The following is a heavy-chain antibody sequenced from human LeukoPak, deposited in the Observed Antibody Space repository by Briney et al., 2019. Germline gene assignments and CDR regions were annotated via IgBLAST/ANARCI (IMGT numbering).Heavy chain of an antibody. Sequence: SETLSLTCTVSGGSISSYYWSWIRQPPGKGLAWIGSIYHSGSTYYNPSLKSRVTMSVDTSKNQFSLKLSSVTAADTAVYYCAREDRGTMVRGVINYYYYMDVWGKGTTVTISS. CDR3: AREDRGTMVRGVINYYYYMDV. CDR1: GGSISSYY. J-gene: IGHJ6*03. CDR2: IYHSGST. V-gene: IGHV4-59*04. D-gene: IGHD3-10*01.